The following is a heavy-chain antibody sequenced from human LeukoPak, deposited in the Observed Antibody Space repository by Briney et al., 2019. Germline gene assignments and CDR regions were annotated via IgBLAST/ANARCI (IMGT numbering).Heavy chain of an antibody. J-gene: IGHJ4*02. CDR3: ARYYCASTRCPGIDY. Sequence: PSETLSLTCTVSGGSINSGDYYWSWIRQPPGKALEWIGYIYYTGSASYNPSLKSRLTISIDTSRNQFSLKLSSMTAADTAVYYCARYYCASTRCPGIDYWGQGTLVTVSS. V-gene: IGHV4-30-4*01. CDR1: GGSINSGDYY. CDR2: IYYTGSA. D-gene: IGHD2-2*01.